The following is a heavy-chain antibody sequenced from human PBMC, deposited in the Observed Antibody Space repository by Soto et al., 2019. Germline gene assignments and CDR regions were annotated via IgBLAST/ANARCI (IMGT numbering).Heavy chain of an antibody. CDR2: IYGDDDK. Sequence: ESGPTLVNPTQTLTLTCTLSGFSLSSSGVGVGWIRQPPGKALEWLALIYGDDDKRYSPSLRSRLTITKDTSNNQVVLTMTNMDPVDTATYYCARQVYQLLSHVIDYWGQGTLVTVSS. J-gene: IGHJ4*02. D-gene: IGHD2-2*01. CDR3: ARQVYQLLSHVIDY. CDR1: GFSLSSSGVG. V-gene: IGHV2-5*02.